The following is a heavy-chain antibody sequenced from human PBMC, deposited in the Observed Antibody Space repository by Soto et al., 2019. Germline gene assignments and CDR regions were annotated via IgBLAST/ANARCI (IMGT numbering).Heavy chain of an antibody. CDR2: IVVGSGNT. CDR1: GFTFTSSA. V-gene: IGHV1-58*01. J-gene: IGHJ6*02. Sequence: HMQLVQSGPEVKKPGTSVKVSCKASGFTFTSSAVQWVRQARGQRLEWIGWIVVGSGNTNYAQKFQERVTITRDMSTSTAYMELSSLRSEDTAVYYCAAGGYDILTGYYDTPYYYYGMDVWGQGTTVTVSS. CDR3: AAGGYDILTGYYDTPYYYYGMDV. D-gene: IGHD3-9*01.